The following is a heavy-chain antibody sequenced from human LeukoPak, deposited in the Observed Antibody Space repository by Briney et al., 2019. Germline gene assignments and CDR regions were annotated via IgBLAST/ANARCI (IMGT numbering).Heavy chain of an antibody. CDR3: ATSDTVSTYNWFDP. CDR1: GGSISSNTYF. D-gene: IGHD5/OR15-5a*01. J-gene: IGHJ5*02. Sequence: SETLSLSCNVSGGSISSNTYFWGWLRRPPGKGLEWIGSIRYSGSTYYNPSLKSRVTISVDTSKNQFSLNLSSLTAADTAVYYCATSDTVSTYNWFDPWGQGTLVTAS. CDR2: IRYSGST. V-gene: IGHV4-39*01.